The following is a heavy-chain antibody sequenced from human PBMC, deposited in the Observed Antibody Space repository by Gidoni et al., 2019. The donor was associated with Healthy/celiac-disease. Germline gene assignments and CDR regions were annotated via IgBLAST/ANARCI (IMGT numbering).Heavy chain of an antibody. Sequence: EVQLLASGGGLVQPGWSLRLSCAASGFTFSRYAMRWVRQAPGKGLEWVSAISGSGGSTYYADSVKGRFTISRDNSKNTLYLQMNSLRAEDTAVYYCAKVIWGYYDSSGYTPRGFDIWGQGTMVTVSS. J-gene: IGHJ3*02. CDR2: ISGSGGST. V-gene: IGHV3-23*01. CDR1: GFTFSRYA. CDR3: AKVIWGYYDSSGYTPRGFDI. D-gene: IGHD3-22*01.